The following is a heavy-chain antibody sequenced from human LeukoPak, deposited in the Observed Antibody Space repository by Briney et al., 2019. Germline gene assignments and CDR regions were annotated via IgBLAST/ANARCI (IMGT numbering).Heavy chain of an antibody. Sequence: GGSLRLSCAASGFTFSSYWMHWVRQAPGKGLVWVSRINTDGSSTSYADSVKGRFTISRDNAKNTLYLQMNSLRAEDTAVYYCARDQTSSSWYDYWGQGTLVTVSS. CDR1: GFTFSSYW. CDR2: INTDGSST. CDR3: ARDQTSSSWYDY. J-gene: IGHJ4*02. D-gene: IGHD6-13*01. V-gene: IGHV3-74*01.